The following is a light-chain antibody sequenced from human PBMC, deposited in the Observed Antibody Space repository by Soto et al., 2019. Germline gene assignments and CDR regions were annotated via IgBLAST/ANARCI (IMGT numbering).Light chain of an antibody. CDR1: QSVGNN. V-gene: IGKV3-15*01. Sequence: EIVMTQSPDTLPGSPGKRARLDCRASQSVGNNLAWYQHKPGQAPRLLMYGASTRATGIPDRFSGSGSGTEFTLTVSSLQSEDFAVYYCQQYNNWPRTFGQGTKVDIK. J-gene: IGKJ1*01. CDR3: QQYNNWPRT. CDR2: GAS.